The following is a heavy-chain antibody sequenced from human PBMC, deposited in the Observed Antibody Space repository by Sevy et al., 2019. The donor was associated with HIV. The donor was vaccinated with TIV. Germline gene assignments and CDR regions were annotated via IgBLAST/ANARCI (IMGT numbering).Heavy chain of an antibody. J-gene: IGHJ3*02. V-gene: IGHV3-53*01. CDR2: IYACGST. CDR3: ASQLGIGAFDI. CDR1: GLSVSRNY. D-gene: IGHD7-27*01. Sequence: GGSLRLSCAASGLSVSRNYLSWVRQAPGKGLEWVSGIYACGSTYYEDPVKGRYTATRDKVMNTLYYQMNSLGAEDTAVYYCASQLGIGAFDIWGQGTMVTVSS.